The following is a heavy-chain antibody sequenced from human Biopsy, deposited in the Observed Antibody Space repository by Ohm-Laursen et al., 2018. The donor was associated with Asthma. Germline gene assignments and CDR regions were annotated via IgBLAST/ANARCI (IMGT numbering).Heavy chain of an antibody. CDR3: AKGEWELLEANFDY. CDR1: GFTFDDYA. V-gene: IGHV3-9*01. CDR2: ISWNSGSI. D-gene: IGHD1-26*01. Sequence: SLRLSCAASGFTFDDYAMHWVRQAPGKGLEWVSGISWNSGSIGYADSVRGRFTISRDNAKNSLYMQMNSLRAEDTALYYCAKGEWELLEANFDYWGQGTLVTVSS. J-gene: IGHJ4*02.